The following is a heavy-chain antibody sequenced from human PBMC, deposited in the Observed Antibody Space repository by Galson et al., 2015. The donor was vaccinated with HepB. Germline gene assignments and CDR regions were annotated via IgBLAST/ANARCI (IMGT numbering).Heavy chain of an antibody. D-gene: IGHD3-22*01. J-gene: IGHJ4*02. CDR2: ISDSGGRT. CDR3: AKETREYDSSGYYSYYFDY. Sequence: SLRLSCAASGFTFSGYAMSWVRQAPGKGLEWVSGISDSGGRTHSADSVKGRFTISRDNSKNTLYLQMNSLRAEDTAVYYCAKETREYDSSGYYSYYFDYWGQGTLVTVSS. CDR1: GFTFSGYA. V-gene: IGHV3-23*01.